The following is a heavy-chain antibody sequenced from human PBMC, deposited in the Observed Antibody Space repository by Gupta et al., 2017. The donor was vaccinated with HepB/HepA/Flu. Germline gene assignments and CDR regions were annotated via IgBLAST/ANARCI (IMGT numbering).Heavy chain of an antibody. D-gene: IGHD6-19*01. CDR3: AKDLTTGWYPYNGMDF. V-gene: IGHV3-23*01. Sequence: EVQMLESGGGSVQPGGSLRLSCAASGFKFRSYTISWVRQAPGKGLEWVSTISGSGSSIYYADSVRGRFTVSRDNFKNTVSLQMNSLRAEDTAIYYCAKDLTTGWYPYNGMDFWGQGTTVTVSS. CDR2: ISGSGSSI. CDR1: GFKFRSYT. J-gene: IGHJ6*02.